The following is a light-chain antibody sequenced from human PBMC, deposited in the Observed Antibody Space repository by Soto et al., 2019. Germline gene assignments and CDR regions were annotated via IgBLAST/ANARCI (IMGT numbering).Light chain of an antibody. J-gene: IGKJ2*01. CDR3: QQFNSWPPL. CDR2: GAF. V-gene: IGKV3-15*01. Sequence: EIVMTQSPATLSVSPGERATLSCRASQSVNSILAWYQQKPGQAPRLLIYGAFTRATGVPARFSGSGSGTDYTLTISSLQSEDFAVYYCQQFNSWPPLFGQGTKLEIK. CDR1: QSVNSI.